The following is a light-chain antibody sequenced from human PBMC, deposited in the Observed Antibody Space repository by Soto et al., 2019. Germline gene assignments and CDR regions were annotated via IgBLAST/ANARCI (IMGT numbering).Light chain of an antibody. CDR2: GAS. V-gene: IGKV3-15*01. CDR3: QQYNNWPPT. J-gene: IGKJ1*01. CDR1: QSVSSN. Sequence: EIVMTQSPATLSVSPGERATLSCRASQSVSSNLAWYQQKPGQAPRLLIYGASTGATGIPARFSGSGSGIEFTLTISSLQSEDFAVYYCQQYNNWPPTFGQGTKVDIK.